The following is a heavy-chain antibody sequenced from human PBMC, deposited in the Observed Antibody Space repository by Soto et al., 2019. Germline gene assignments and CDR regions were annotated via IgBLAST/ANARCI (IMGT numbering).Heavy chain of an antibody. D-gene: IGHD4-17*01. CDR3: ARQYGDYVRGAFDI. J-gene: IGHJ3*02. Sequence: QVQLRASGPGLVKPSETLSLTCTVSIGSISSYYWSWIRQPPGKGLEWIGYIYYSGSTNYNPFLQRRVTISVDTSKNQFSLKLSSVTAADTAVYYCARQYGDYVRGAFDIWGQGTMVTVSS. CDR1: IGSISSYY. V-gene: IGHV4-59*01. CDR2: IYYSGST.